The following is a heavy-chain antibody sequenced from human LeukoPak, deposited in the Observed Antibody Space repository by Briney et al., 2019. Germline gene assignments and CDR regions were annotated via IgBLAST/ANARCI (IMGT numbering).Heavy chain of an antibody. CDR2: ISRSGGGT. V-gene: IGHV3-23*01. Sequence: GGSLRLSCAASGFTFSSYAMSWVRQAPGKGLEWVSGISRSGGGTYYADSVKGRFTISRDDSKNTLYLQMNSLRAEDTAAYYCAKDGSHDFYYSDYRGQGTLVTVSS. CDR1: GFTFSSYA. D-gene: IGHD3-3*01. CDR3: AKDGSHDFYYSDY. J-gene: IGHJ4*02.